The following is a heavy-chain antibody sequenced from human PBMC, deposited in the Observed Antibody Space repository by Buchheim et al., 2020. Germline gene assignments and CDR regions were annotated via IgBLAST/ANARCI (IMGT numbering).Heavy chain of an antibody. CDR1: GFTLTGYY. CDR3: ARTSSFDY. Sequence: QVQLVQSGAEVKKPGASVKVSCKASGFTLTGYYMHWVRQAPGQGLEWMGWINPDSGGTNYAQQFQGRVTMTRDTSIHTAYMELSSLTSDDSAVYYCARTSSFDYWGQGTL. CDR2: INPDSGGT. V-gene: IGHV1-2*02. J-gene: IGHJ4*02.